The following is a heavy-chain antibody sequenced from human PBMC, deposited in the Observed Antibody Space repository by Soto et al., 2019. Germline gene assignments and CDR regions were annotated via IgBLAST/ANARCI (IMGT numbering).Heavy chain of an antibody. Sequence: SGPTLVNPTQTLTLTCTFSGFSLSTSGVGVGWIRQPPGKALEWLALIYWNDDKRYSPSLKSRLTITKDTSKNQVVLTMTNMDPVDTATYYCAHSARGYCSGGSCSNNWFDPWGQGTLVTVSS. CDR3: AHSARGYCSGGSCSNNWFDP. V-gene: IGHV2-5*01. D-gene: IGHD2-15*01. CDR1: GFSLSTSGVG. J-gene: IGHJ5*02. CDR2: IYWNDDK.